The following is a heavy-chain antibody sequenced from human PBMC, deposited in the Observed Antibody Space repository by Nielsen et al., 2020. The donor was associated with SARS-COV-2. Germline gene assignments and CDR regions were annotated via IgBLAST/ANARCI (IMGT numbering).Heavy chain of an antibody. V-gene: IGHV3-7*01. CDR2: IKEDGSEK. Sequence: GESLKISCAASGFTFSDSTIHWVRQASGKGLEWVANIKEDGSEKYYVDSVKGRFTISRDNAKNSLYLQMNSLRAEDTAVYYCARESVTGTDAFDIWGQGTVVTVSS. CDR3: ARESVTGTDAFDI. J-gene: IGHJ3*02. CDR1: GFTFSDST. D-gene: IGHD6-19*01.